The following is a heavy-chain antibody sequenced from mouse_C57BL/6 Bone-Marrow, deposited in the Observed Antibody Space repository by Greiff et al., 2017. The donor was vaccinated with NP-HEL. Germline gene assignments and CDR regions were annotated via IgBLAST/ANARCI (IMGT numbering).Heavy chain of an antibody. CDR1: GFSLTSYG. J-gene: IGHJ1*03. CDR3: AKEGDYYGSPYWYFDV. Sequence: QVQLQQSGPGLVAPSQSLSITCTVSGFSLTSYGVGWVRPPPGKGLEWLGVLWGGGSTNYNSALMSRLSIRKDNSKSQVFLKMNSLQTDDTAMYYCAKEGDYYGSPYWYFDVWGTGATVTVSS. V-gene: IGHV2-9*01. CDR2: LWGGGST. D-gene: IGHD1-1*01.